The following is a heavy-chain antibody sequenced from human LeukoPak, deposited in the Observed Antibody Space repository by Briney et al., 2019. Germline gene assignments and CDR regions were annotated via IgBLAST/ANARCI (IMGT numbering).Heavy chain of an antibody. CDR1: GFSLSTRGMR. V-gene: IGHV2-70*04. D-gene: IGHD6-6*01. CDR2: IDWDDDK. Sequence: SGPALAKPTQTLTLTCTFSGFSLSTRGMRVSWIRQPPGKALEWLARIDWDDDKFYSTSLKTRLTISKDTSKNQVVLTMTNMDPVDTATYYCAREYSSSSSLDYWGQGTLVTVSS. CDR3: AREYSSSSSLDY. J-gene: IGHJ4*02.